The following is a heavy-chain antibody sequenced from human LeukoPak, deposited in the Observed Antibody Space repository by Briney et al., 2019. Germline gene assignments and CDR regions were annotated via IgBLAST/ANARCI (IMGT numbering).Heavy chain of an antibody. CDR2: INHSGST. J-gene: IGHJ3*02. D-gene: IGHD1-26*01. CDR1: GGSFSGYY. CDR3: ASQTVDLGPAFDI. Sequence: SETLSLTCAVHGGSFSGYYWSWIRQPPGKGLEWIGEINHSGSTNYNPSLKSRVTISVDTSKNQFSLKLSSVTAADTAVYYCASQTVDLGPAFDIWGQGTMVTVSS. V-gene: IGHV4-34*01.